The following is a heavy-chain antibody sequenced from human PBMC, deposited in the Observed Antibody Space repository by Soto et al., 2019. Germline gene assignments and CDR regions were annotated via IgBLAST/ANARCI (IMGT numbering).Heavy chain of an antibody. CDR3: ATYSSGSYPFDY. Sequence: EVQLVQSGAEVKKPGESLRISCKGSGYNFTNYWISWVRQMPGKGLEWMGRIDPSDSYTTYSPSFQGHVTISADKSISPAYLQWSSLKASDTGMYYCATYSSGSYPFDYWGQGTLVTVSS. CDR2: IDPSDSYT. V-gene: IGHV5-10-1*01. D-gene: IGHD6-19*01. J-gene: IGHJ4*02. CDR1: GYNFTNYW.